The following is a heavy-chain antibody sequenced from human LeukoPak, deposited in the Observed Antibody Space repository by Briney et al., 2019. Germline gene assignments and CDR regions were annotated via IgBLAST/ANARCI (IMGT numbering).Heavy chain of an antibody. CDR2: ITSDGRSK. CDR3: ARGTNYHDSSGYPGNY. D-gene: IGHD3-22*01. Sequence: PGGSLRLSCAGSGFTFSSYWMHWVRQAPGKGLAWVARITSDGRSKSYADSVKGRFTTSRDNAKNTLYMQMNSLRAEDTAVYYCARGTNYHDSSGYPGNYWGQGTLVTVSS. CDR1: GFTFSSYW. J-gene: IGHJ4*02. V-gene: IGHV3-74*01.